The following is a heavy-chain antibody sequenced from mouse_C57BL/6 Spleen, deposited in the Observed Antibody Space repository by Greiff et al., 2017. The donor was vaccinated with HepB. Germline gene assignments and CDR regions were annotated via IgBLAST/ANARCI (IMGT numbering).Heavy chain of an antibody. CDR2: IYPGDGDT. CDR1: GYAFSSYW. Sequence: QVHVKQSGAELVKPGASVKISCKASGYAFSSYWMNWVKQRPGKGLEWIGQIYPGDGDTNYNGKFKGKATLTADKSSSTAYMQLSSLTSEDSAVYFCAREDYGSGNFDYWGQGTTLTVSS. V-gene: IGHV1-80*01. CDR3: AREDYGSGNFDY. J-gene: IGHJ2*01. D-gene: IGHD1-1*01.